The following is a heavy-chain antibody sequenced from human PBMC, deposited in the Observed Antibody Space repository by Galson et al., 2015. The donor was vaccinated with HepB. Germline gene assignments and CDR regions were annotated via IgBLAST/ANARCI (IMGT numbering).Heavy chain of an antibody. D-gene: IGHD4-17*01. V-gene: IGHV3-23*01. J-gene: IGHJ4*02. CDR1: GFTFSSHA. Sequence: SLRLSCAASGFTFSSHAMSWVRQAPGRGLEWVAAMGGTSGTIYYADSVKGRFTISRDNSKNTLYLQMNSLRAEDTAVYYCAREGGHDYGDYSFVREEAYFDYWGQGTLVTVSS. CDR2: MGGTSGTI. CDR3: AREGGHDYGDYSFVREEAYFDY.